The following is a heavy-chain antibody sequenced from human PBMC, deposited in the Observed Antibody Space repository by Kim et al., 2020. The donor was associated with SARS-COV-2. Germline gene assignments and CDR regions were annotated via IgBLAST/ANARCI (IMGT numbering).Heavy chain of an antibody. CDR2: ISAYNGNT. CDR1: GYTFTSYG. D-gene: IGHD3-3*01. CDR3: AREGGQGITIFGVVTRYFDY. Sequence: ASVKVSCKASGYTFTSYGISWVRQAPGQGLEWMAWISAYNGNTNYAQKIQGRVTMTTDTSTSTAYMELRSLRSDDTAVYYCAREGGQGITIFGVVTRYFDYWGQGTLVTVSS. V-gene: IGHV1-18*01. J-gene: IGHJ4*02.